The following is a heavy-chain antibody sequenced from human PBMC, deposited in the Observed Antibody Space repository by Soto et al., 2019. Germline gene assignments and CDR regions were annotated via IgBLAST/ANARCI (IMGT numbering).Heavy chain of an antibody. D-gene: IGHD3-22*01. CDR1: GFTFSDYY. Sequence: GGSLRLSCAACGFTFSDYYMSWIRQAPGKGLEWVSYISSSDSIYYADSVKGRFTISRDNAKNSLYLQMNSLRAEDTAVYYCARDLGYYDSSGYFDYWGQGTLVTVSS. J-gene: IGHJ4*02. V-gene: IGHV3-11*01. CDR3: ARDLGYYDSSGYFDY. CDR2: ISSSDSI.